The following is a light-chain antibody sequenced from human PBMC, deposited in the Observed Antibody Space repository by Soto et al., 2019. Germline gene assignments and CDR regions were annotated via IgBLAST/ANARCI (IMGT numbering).Light chain of an antibody. J-gene: IGKJ1*01. Sequence: AIQMTQSPSSLSASVGDRVTITCRASQGIRNDLGWYQQKPGKAPKLLIFDASSLKSGVPSRFSGSGSGTDFTLTISSLQPDDFATYYCQHYNSYSEAFGQGTKVDIK. CDR2: DAS. V-gene: IGKV1-13*02. CDR3: QHYNSYSEA. CDR1: QGIRND.